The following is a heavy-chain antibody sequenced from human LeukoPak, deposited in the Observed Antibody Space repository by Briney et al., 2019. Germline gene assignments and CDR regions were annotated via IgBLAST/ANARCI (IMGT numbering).Heavy chain of an antibody. CDR2: INPNSGGT. V-gene: IGHV1-2*02. J-gene: IGHJ5*02. D-gene: IGHD4-17*01. CDR1: GYTFTDYY. CDR3: ARGGKDYGDYYNWFDP. Sequence: GASVKVSCKASGYTFTDYYMHWVRQAPGQGLEWMGWINPNSGGTNYAQKFQGRVTMTRDTSISTAYMELSRLRSDDTAVYYCARGGKDYGDYYNWFDPWGQGTLVTVSS.